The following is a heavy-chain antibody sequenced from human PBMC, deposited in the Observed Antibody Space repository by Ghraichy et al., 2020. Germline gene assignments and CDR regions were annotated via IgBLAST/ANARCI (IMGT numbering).Heavy chain of an antibody. CDR2: IYHSGTT. CDR3: ARAPYDDDGFYDDGFDV. CDR1: GGSISSGSFS. Sequence: TLFLTCAVSGGSISSGSFSWSWIRQPPGKGLEWIGYIYHSGTTYYNPSLKSRVTISLDASKNQFSLKLSSVTAADTAVYYCARAPYDDDGFYDDGFDVWGQGIMFTVSS. D-gene: IGHD3-22*01. V-gene: IGHV4-30-2*01. J-gene: IGHJ3*01.